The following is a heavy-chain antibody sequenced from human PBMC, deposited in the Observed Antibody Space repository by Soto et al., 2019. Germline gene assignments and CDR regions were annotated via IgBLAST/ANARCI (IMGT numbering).Heavy chain of an antibody. Sequence: SETLSLTCTVSGGSINTFYWSWVRQPAGKGLEWIGRIFSSGSTSFNPSPESRVAMSVDTSKNHFSLNLSSVTAADMAVYYCAREGSYSAYNFAHGIQLWSFDFWGQGALVTVSS. CDR3: AREGSYSAYNFAHGIQLWSFDF. CDR1: GGSINTFY. D-gene: IGHD5-12*01. V-gene: IGHV4-4*07. J-gene: IGHJ4*02. CDR2: IFSSGST.